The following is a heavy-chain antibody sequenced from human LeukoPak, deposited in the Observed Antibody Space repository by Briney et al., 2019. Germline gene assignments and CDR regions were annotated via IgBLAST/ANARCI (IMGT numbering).Heavy chain of an antibody. CDR2: INPSGGST. D-gene: IGHD4-17*01. CDR3: ARQHGDYVSFAAFDI. CDR1: GYTITSYY. V-gene: IGHV1-46*01. J-gene: IGHJ3*02. Sequence: ASVKVSCKASGYTITSYYMHWVRQAPGQGLEWMGIINPSGGSTSYAQKFQGRVTMTRDTSTSTVYMELSSLRSEDTAVYYCARQHGDYVSFAAFDIWGQGTMVTVSS.